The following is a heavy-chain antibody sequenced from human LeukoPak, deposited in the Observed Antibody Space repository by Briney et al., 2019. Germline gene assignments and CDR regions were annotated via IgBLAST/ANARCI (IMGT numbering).Heavy chain of an antibody. D-gene: IGHD3-9*01. V-gene: IGHV1-2*06. CDR1: GYTFTGYY. J-gene: IGHJ4*02. CDR3: ATAPYYDILTGYYNGGGFDY. CDR2: INPNSGGT. Sequence: ASVKVSCKASGYTFTGYYMHWVRQAPGQGLEWMGRINPNSGGTNYAQKFQGRVTMTRDTSISTAYMELSRLRSDDTAVYYCATAPYYDILTGYYNGGGFDYWGQGTLVTVSS.